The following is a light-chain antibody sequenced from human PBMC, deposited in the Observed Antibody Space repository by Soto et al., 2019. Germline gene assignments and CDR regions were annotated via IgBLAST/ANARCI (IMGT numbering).Light chain of an antibody. CDR3: SSYTSSSTHVV. CDR2: DVS. J-gene: IGLJ2*01. CDR1: SSDVGGYNY. Sequence: QSALTQPASVSGSPGQSITISCTGTSSDVGGYNYVSWYQQHPGKAPKLMIYDVSNRPSGVSDRFSGSKSGNTASLTSSGLQAEDEADYYSSSYTSSSTHVVFGGGTKLTVL. V-gene: IGLV2-14*01.